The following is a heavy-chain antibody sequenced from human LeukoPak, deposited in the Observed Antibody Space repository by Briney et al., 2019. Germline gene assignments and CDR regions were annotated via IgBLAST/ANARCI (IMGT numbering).Heavy chain of an antibody. CDR1: GYTFTDYY. CDR2: IIPIFGTA. V-gene: IGHV1-69*13. J-gene: IGHJ4*02. Sequence: SVKVSCKASGYTFTDYYLHWLRQAPGQGLEWMGGIIPIFGTANYAQKFQGRVTITADESTSTAYMELSSLRSEDTAVYYCASPTIFSRDGYNFVYWGQGTLVTVSS. D-gene: IGHD5-24*01. CDR3: ASPTIFSRDGYNFVY.